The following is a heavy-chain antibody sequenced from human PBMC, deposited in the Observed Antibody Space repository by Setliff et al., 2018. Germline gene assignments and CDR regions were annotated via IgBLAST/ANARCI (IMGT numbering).Heavy chain of an antibody. Sequence: ASVKVSCKASGYTFSTYGISWVRQAPGQGLEWMGWISAHNGDPDYAQKLQGRITMTTDTSTSTAYMELRSLGSDDTALYYCTRDTRLQAVMGGPREHHYYYFGLDVWGQGTTVTVSS. V-gene: IGHV1-18*01. CDR3: TRDTRLQAVMGGPREHHYYYFGLDV. CDR1: GYTFSTYG. D-gene: IGHD3-16*01. J-gene: IGHJ6*02. CDR2: ISAHNGDP.